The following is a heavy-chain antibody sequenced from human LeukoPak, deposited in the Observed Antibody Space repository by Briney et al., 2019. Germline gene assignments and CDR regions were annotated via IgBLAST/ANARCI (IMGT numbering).Heavy chain of an antibody. CDR2: ISSSSSYI. D-gene: IGHD5-18*01. Sequence: PGGSLRLSCAASGFTFSSYSMNWVRQAPGKGLEWVSSISSSSSYIYYADSVKGRFSISRDNAKNSPYLQMNSLRAEDTAVYYCARDSIGYSYGTGYWGQGTLVTVSS. J-gene: IGHJ4*02. CDR1: GFTFSSYS. CDR3: ARDSIGYSYGTGY. V-gene: IGHV3-21*01.